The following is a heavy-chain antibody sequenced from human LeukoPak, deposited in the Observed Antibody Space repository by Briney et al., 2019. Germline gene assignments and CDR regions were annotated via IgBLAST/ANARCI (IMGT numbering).Heavy chain of an antibody. Sequence: ASVKVSCKASGGTFSSYAISWVRQAPGQGLEWMGGIIPIFGTANYAQKFQGRVTITADKSTSTAYMELSSLRSEDTAVYYCARDYQAVAGTSYYYGMDVWGQGTTVTVSS. J-gene: IGHJ6*02. D-gene: IGHD6-19*01. CDR1: GGTFSSYA. V-gene: IGHV1-69*06. CDR3: ARDYQAVAGTSYYYGMDV. CDR2: IIPIFGTA.